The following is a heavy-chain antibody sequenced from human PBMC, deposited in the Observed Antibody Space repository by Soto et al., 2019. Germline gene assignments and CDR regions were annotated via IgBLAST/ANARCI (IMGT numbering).Heavy chain of an antibody. CDR2: INHSGST. D-gene: IGHD1-1*01. CDR3: ARTGPPSPTPTPDDHNPMDD. CDR1: GGSFSGYY. V-gene: IGHV4-34*01. J-gene: IGHJ6*02. Sequence: SETLSLTCAVYGGSFSGYYWSWIRQPPGQGLEWIGEINHSGSTNYNPSLKSRVTIPVDTSKNQSSLRLSSVTAADTAVYYCARTGPPSPTPTPDDHNPMDDWGQGTTVTVSS.